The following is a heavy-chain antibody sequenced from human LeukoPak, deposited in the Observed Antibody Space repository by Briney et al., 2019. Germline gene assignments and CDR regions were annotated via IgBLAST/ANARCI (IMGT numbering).Heavy chain of an antibody. J-gene: IGHJ4*02. CDR1: GFTFSSYS. Sequence: GGSLRLSCAASGFTFSSYSMNWVRQAPGKGLEWVSSISSSSSYIYYADSVRGRFTISRDNAKNSLHLQMDSLRDEDTAVYFCAIQLRDGYNPHWGQGALVTVSS. CDR2: ISSSSSYI. V-gene: IGHV3-21*01. CDR3: AIQLRDGYNPH. D-gene: IGHD5-24*01.